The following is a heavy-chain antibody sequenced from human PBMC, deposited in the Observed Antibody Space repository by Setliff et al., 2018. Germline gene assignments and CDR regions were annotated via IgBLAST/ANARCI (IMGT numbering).Heavy chain of an antibody. V-gene: IGHV4-39*07. Sequence: SETLSLTCTVSGASISSSSYYWAWIRQPPGRGLELIGSIFYGGSTYYNPSLKSRVTISIDASKNQFSLKLDSVTAADTAVYYCAWTDDYYNFYAYWGQGTLVTVS. CDR2: IFYGGST. CDR3: AWTDDYYNFYAY. J-gene: IGHJ4*02. CDR1: GASISSSSYY. D-gene: IGHD3-3*01.